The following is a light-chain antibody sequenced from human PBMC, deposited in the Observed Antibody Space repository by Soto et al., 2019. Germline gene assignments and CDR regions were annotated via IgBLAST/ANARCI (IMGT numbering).Light chain of an antibody. CDR2: GAS. Sequence: EIVLTQSPATLSLSPGDRVTLSCRASQGVSSTYFAWYQQKPGQAPRLLIYGASSRATDIPDRFSGSGSGTDFTLTISRLEPEDFAVYYCQQYGSSPPWTFGQGTKVDIK. CDR3: QQYGSSPPWT. J-gene: IGKJ1*01. V-gene: IGKV3-20*01. CDR1: QGVSSTY.